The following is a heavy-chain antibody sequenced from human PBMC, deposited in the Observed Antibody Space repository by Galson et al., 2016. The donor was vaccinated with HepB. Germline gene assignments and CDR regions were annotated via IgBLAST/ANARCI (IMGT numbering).Heavy chain of an antibody. D-gene: IGHD3-3*01. CDR2: IYHGVIT. J-gene: IGHJ3*01. V-gene: IGHV4-4*02. CDR3: ARDLSMGNDFWSGYPDAFDV. CDR1: GGSINSTNW. Sequence: TLSLTCAVSGGSINSTNWWSWVRQPPGKGLEWIGEIYHGVITNYNPSLKSRVTISVDKSKNQFSLKLSSVTAADTAVYYCARDLSMGNDFWSGYPDAFDVWGQGTVVTVSS.